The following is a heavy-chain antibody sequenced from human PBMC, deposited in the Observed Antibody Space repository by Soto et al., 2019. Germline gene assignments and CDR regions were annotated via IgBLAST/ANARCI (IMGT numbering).Heavy chain of an antibody. D-gene: IGHD3-22*01. CDR3: ASHFVAVVIKGWGY. J-gene: IGHJ4*02. V-gene: IGHV4-39*01. CDR1: GGSIDRSNYY. CDR2: TYYNGNA. Sequence: QLQLQESGPGLVKPSETLSLTCTVSGGSIDRSNYYWDWLRQPPGKGLEWIGTTYYNGNAYYNPSLKGRVTMSVDTSKNQFSLKLISVTAADTAVYYCASHFVAVVIKGWGYWGQGTLVTVSS.